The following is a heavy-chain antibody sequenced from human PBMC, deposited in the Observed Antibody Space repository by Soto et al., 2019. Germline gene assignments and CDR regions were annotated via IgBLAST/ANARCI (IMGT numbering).Heavy chain of an antibody. CDR3: ARWGSSWTGDY. CDR1: GFTFSSYS. V-gene: IGHV3-21*01. D-gene: IGHD6-13*01. Sequence: EVQLVESGGGLVKPGGSLRLCCAASGFTFSSYSMTWVRQAPGKGLEWVSSISSSSSYIYYADSVKGRFTISRDNAKNSLYLQMNSLRAEDTAVYYCARWGSSWTGDYWGQGTLVTVSS. J-gene: IGHJ4*02. CDR2: ISSSSSYI.